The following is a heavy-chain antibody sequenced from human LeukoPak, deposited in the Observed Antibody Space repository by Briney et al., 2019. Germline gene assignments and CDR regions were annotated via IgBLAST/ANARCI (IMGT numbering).Heavy chain of an antibody. Sequence: GGSLRLSCAASGFTVSSNYVSWVRQAPGKGLEWVSVIYSGGSTYYADSVKGRFTISRDNSKNTLYLQMNSLRAEDTAVYYCARGHSGSPLHYWGQGTLVTVSS. V-gene: IGHV3-53*01. D-gene: IGHD1-26*01. CDR2: IYSGGST. CDR3: ARGHSGSPLHY. CDR1: GFTVSSNY. J-gene: IGHJ4*02.